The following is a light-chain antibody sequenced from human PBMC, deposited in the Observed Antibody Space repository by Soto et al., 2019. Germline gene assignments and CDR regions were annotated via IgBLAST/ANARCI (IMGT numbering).Light chain of an antibody. CDR1: QSVSSTF. CDR2: GSS. V-gene: IGKV3-20*01. CDR3: QQYDSSPRT. J-gene: IGKJ1*01. Sequence: VLTQSPGTLSLSPGERATLSCRASQSVSSTFLGWYQQKPGQAPVLLIYGSSNRATGIPDRFSGSGSGTDFTLTISRLEPEDLAVYYCQQYDSSPRTFGQGTKVEIK.